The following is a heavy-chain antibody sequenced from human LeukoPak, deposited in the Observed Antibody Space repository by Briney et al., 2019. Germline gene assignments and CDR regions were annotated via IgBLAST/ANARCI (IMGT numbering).Heavy chain of an antibody. V-gene: IGHV3-48*02. CDR1: GFTFSSYS. CDR2: ISSSSSTI. Sequence: GGSLRLSCAASGFTFSSYSMNWVRQAPGKGLEWISYISSSSSTIYSAYSVKGRFTISRDNAKNSLYLQMNSLRDEDTAVYYCARRGYGSSGYTNWFDPWGQGTLVTVSS. D-gene: IGHD3-22*01. J-gene: IGHJ5*02. CDR3: ARRGYGSSGYTNWFDP.